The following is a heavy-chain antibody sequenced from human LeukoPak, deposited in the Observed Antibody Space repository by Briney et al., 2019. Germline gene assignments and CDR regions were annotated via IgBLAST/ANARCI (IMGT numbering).Heavy chain of an antibody. Sequence: GRSLRLSCAASGLIVSSNYMSWVRQAPGKGLEWVSDIYSGGATYYADSVKARFTISRDNSKNTLYLQVNSLRAEDTAVYYCARVGNGYYFDYWGQGTLVTVSS. J-gene: IGHJ4*02. CDR3: ARVGNGYYFDY. CDR1: GLIVSSNY. V-gene: IGHV3-66*01. CDR2: IYSGGAT. D-gene: IGHD3-3*01.